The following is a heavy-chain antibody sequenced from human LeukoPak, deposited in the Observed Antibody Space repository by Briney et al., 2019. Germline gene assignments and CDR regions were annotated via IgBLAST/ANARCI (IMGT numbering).Heavy chain of an antibody. Sequence: APVKVSCKASGYTFTSYGISWVRQAPGQGLEWMGWISAYNGNTNYAQKLQGRVTMTTDTSTSTAYMELRSLRSDDTAAYYCARDYGGYGYFDYWGQGTLVTVSS. CDR1: GYTFTSYG. D-gene: IGHD5-12*01. CDR2: ISAYNGNT. CDR3: ARDYGGYGYFDY. V-gene: IGHV1-18*01. J-gene: IGHJ4*02.